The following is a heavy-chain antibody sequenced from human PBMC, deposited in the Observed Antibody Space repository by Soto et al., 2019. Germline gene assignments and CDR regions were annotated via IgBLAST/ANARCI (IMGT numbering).Heavy chain of an antibody. CDR2: ISSSSSYI. J-gene: IGHJ3*01. CDR1: GFTFSSYS. D-gene: IGHD6-13*01. Sequence: GGSLSLSCAASGFTFSSYSMNWVRQAPGKGLEWVSSISSSSSYIYYADSEKGRFTISRDNAKNSLYLQRNSLRAEDKAVYYWAIEVEAAADLDGFDLWGQGTMVTVSS. V-gene: IGHV3-21*01. CDR3: AIEVEAAADLDGFDL.